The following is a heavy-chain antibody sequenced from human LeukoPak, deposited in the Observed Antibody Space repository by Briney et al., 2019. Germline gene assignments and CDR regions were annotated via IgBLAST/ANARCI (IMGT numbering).Heavy chain of an antibody. CDR1: GFTFSSYG. CDR3: ARDAEYYDFWSGLQGIRHAFDI. J-gene: IGHJ3*02. V-gene: IGHV3-33*01. Sequence: GRSLRLSCAASGFTFSSYGMHWVRQAPGKGLEWVAVIWYDGSNKYYADSVKGRFTISRDNSKNTLYLQMNSLRAEDTAVYYCARDAEYYDFWSGLQGIRHAFDIWGQGTMVTVSS. CDR2: IWYDGSNK. D-gene: IGHD3-3*01.